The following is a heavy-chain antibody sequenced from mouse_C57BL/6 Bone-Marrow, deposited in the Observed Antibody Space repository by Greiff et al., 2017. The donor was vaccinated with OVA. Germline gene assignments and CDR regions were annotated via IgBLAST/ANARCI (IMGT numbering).Heavy chain of an antibody. J-gene: IGHJ2*01. Sequence: LVESGAELVRPGASVKLSCKASGYTFTDYYINWVKQRPGQGLEWIARIYPGSGNTYYNEKFKGKATLTAEKSSSTAYMQLSSLTSEDSAVYFCAREIFITTVVDYFDYWGQGTTLTVSS. D-gene: IGHD1-1*01. CDR3: AREIFITTVVDYFDY. CDR2: IYPGSGNT. V-gene: IGHV1-76*01. CDR1: GYTFTDYY.